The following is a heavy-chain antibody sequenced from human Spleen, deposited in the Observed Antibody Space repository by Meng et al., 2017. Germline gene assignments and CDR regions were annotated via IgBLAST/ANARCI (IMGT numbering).Heavy chain of an antibody. CDR1: GYTLPNYA. V-gene: IGHV1-2*02. Sequence: QVQLVQSGAAFGKPGASVKVSCKASGYTLPNYAINWLRQAPGQGLQWMGWIDTNTGSTNFAQKFQGRVIMTSDTSINTAYMELDRLRSDDTAVYYCARDVTSENWFDPWGQGTLVTVSS. D-gene: IGHD5-18*01. CDR3: ARDVTSENWFDP. J-gene: IGHJ5*02. CDR2: IDTNTGST.